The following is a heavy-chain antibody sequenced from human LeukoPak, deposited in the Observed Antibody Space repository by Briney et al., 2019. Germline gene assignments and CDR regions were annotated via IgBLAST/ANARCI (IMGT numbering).Heavy chain of an antibody. Sequence: ASVKVSCKASGYTFTSYGISWVRQAPGQGLEWMGWISAYNGNINYAQKLQGRVTMTTDTSTSTAYMELRSLRSDDTAVYYCARPSSYYDFWSGYSPYFDYWGQGTLVTVSS. CDR2: ISAYNGNI. J-gene: IGHJ4*02. D-gene: IGHD3-3*01. CDR3: ARPSSYYDFWSGYSPYFDY. CDR1: GYTFTSYG. V-gene: IGHV1-18*01.